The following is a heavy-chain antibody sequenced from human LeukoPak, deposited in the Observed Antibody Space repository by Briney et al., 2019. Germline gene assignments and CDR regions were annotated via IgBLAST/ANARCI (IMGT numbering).Heavy chain of an antibody. Sequence: PSETLSLTCTVSGGSINSGNYYWSCIRQPAGKGPEWIGRIDTSGTTSYNPSLKSRVTISVDTSKNQFSLKLRSVTAADTAVYYCARDGSGLWFDPWGQGTLVTVSS. D-gene: IGHD3-10*01. CDR2: IDTSGTT. CDR3: ARDGSGLWFDP. CDR1: GGSINSGNYY. V-gene: IGHV4-61*02. J-gene: IGHJ5*02.